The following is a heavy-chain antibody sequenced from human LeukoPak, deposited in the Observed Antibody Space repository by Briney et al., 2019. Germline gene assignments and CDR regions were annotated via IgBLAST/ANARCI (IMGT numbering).Heavy chain of an antibody. CDR1: GFTFSSYT. J-gene: IGHJ5*02. Sequence: GGSLRLSCAASGFTFSSYTMHWVRQAPGKGLEWVAFISTSSSYIYYADSVKGRFTISRDNAKKSLYLQMNSLRAEDTAVYYCARVTGGRYCSTTSCYMRGWFDPWGQGTLVTVSS. CDR2: ISTSSSYI. CDR3: ARVTGGRYCSTTSCYMRGWFDP. D-gene: IGHD2-2*02. V-gene: IGHV3-21*01.